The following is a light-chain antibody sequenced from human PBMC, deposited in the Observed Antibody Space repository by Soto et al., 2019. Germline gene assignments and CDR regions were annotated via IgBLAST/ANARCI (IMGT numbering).Light chain of an antibody. Sequence: QSVLTQPRSVSGSPGQSVTISCTGTSXDVGGYNYVSWYQQHPGKAPKLMIYDVSKRPSGVPDRFSGSKSGNTASLTISGLQAEDEADYYCFSYAGSYTFYVFGTGTKFTVL. CDR1: SXDVGGYNY. J-gene: IGLJ1*01. V-gene: IGLV2-11*01. CDR2: DVS. CDR3: FSYAGSYTFYV.